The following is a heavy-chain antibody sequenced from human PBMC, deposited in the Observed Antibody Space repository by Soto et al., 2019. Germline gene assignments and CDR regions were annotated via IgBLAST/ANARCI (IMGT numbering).Heavy chain of an antibody. V-gene: IGHV5-51*01. CDR2: TYPGDSDT. Sequence: GESLKISCKGSGYSFTSYWIGWVRQMPGKGLEWMGITYPGDSDTRYSPSFQGQVTISADKSISTAYLQWSSLKASDTAMYYCARPLPTAIFAFDIWGQGAMVTVSS. J-gene: IGHJ3*02. CDR3: ARPLPTAIFAFDI. CDR1: GYSFTSYW. D-gene: IGHD4-17*01.